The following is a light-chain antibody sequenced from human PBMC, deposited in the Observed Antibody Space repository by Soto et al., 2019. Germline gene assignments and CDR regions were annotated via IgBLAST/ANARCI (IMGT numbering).Light chain of an antibody. Sequence: QSALTQPASVSGSPGQSITISCAGTLRDIGAYNLVSWYQQHPGKAPQLIIYEVRNRPSGISFRFSGSKSGNTASLTISGLQAEDEADYYCSSFTSKSTLIFGGGTKVTVL. V-gene: IGLV2-14*03. J-gene: IGLJ2*01. CDR1: LRDIGAYNL. CDR3: SSFTSKSTLI. CDR2: EVR.